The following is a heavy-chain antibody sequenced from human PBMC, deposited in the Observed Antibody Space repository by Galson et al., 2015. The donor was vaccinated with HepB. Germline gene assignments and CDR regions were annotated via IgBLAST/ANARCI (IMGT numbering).Heavy chain of an antibody. Sequence: CAISGDSVSSNIAAWNWIRQSPSRGLEWLGRTYYRSKWYYDYTVSVKSRITINPDTSKNQFSLQLNSVTPEDTAVYYCARWFDYGDPNFDYWGQGTLVTVSS. V-gene: IGHV6-1*01. J-gene: IGHJ4*02. CDR1: GDSVSSNIAA. CDR2: TYYRSKWYY. CDR3: ARWFDYGDPNFDY. D-gene: IGHD4-17*01.